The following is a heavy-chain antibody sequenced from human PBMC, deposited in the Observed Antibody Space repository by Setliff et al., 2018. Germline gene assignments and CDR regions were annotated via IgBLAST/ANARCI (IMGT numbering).Heavy chain of an antibody. D-gene: IGHD3-10*01. CDR3: ARMRSRNYGSGSYWLDY. CDR1: GFSLSTSGMC. J-gene: IGHJ4*02. Sequence: SGPTLVNPTQTLTLTCTFSGFSLSTSGMCVSWIRQPPGKALEWLARIDWDDDKYNSTSLKTRLTISKDTSKNQVVLTMTNMDPVDTATYYCARMRSRNYGSGSYWLDYWGQGALVTVSS. V-gene: IGHV2-70*11. CDR2: IDWDDDK.